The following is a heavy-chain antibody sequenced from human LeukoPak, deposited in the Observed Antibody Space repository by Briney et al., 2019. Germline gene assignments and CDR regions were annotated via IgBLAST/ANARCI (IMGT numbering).Heavy chain of an antibody. J-gene: IGHJ4*02. V-gene: IGHV4-34*01. Sequence: SETLSLTCAVYGGSFSGYYWSWIRQPPGKGLEWIGEINHSGSTNYNPSLKSRVTISVDTSKNQFSLKLSSVTVADTAVYYCAREVFVGYYFDYWGQGTLVTVSS. CDR1: GGSFSGYY. CDR2: INHSGST. D-gene: IGHD3-10*01. CDR3: AREVFVGYYFDY.